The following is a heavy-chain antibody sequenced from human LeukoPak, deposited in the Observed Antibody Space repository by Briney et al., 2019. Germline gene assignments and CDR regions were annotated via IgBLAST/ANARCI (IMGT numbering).Heavy chain of an antibody. V-gene: IGHV3-21*01. CDR2: ISSSSSYI. CDR3: AKDLALEDYGFDY. D-gene: IGHD4/OR15-4a*01. J-gene: IGHJ4*02. CDR1: GFTFSSYS. Sequence: PGGSLRLSCAASGFTFSSYSMNWVRQAPGKGLEWVSSISSSSSYIYYADSVKGRFTISRDNAKNSLYLQMNSLRAEDTAVYYCAKDLALEDYGFDYWGQGTLVTVSS.